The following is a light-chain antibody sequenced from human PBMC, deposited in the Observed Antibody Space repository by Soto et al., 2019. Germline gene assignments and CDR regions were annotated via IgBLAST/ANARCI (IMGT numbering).Light chain of an antibody. CDR2: GAS. CDR3: QQYGSSPPLT. Sequence: EIVLTQSPGTLSLSPGGRATLSCRASRSVSSNFLAWYQQKPGQAPRLLIYGASSRATGIPDRFSGSGSGTDFTLTLSRLEPEAFAVYYCQQYGSSPPLTFGGGTRVEIK. V-gene: IGKV3-20*01. CDR1: RSVSSNF. J-gene: IGKJ4*01.